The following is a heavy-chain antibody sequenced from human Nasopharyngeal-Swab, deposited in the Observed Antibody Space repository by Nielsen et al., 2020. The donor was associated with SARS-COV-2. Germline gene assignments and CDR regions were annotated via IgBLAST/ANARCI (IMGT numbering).Heavy chain of an antibody. J-gene: IGHJ6*02. CDR3: AREELLRYFDWTYYYYGMDV. CDR2: IYYSGST. D-gene: IGHD3-9*01. V-gene: IGHV4-61*01. Sequence: SETLSLTCTVSGGSVSSGSYYWSWIRQPPGKGLEWIGYIYYSGSTNYNPSLKSRVTISVDTSKNQFSLKLSSVTAADTAVYYCAREELLRYFDWTYYYYGMDVWGQGTTVTVSS. CDR1: GGSVSSGSYY.